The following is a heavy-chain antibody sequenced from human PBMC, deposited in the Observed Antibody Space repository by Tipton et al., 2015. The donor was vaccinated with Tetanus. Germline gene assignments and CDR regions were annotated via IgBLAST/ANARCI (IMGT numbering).Heavy chain of an antibody. CDR2: IYNGVDAHGRET. CDR1: GFTFSSYA. J-gene: IGHJ5*01. CDR3: ARSSGFESSGYHIPPDS. V-gene: IGHV3-23*03. D-gene: IGHD3-22*01. Sequence: SLRLSCAASGFTFSSYAMSWVRQAPGKGLEWVSVIYNGVDAHGRETYDADSVRGRFTISRDNSQNTVYLQMKSLRAEDTAVYYCARSSGFESSGYHIPPDSWGRGTLVTVSS.